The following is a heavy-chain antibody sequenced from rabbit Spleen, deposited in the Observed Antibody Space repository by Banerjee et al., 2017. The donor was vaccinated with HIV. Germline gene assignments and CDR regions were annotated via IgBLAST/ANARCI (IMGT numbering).Heavy chain of an antibody. J-gene: IGHJ4*01. Sequence: QSLVESGGDLVKPGASLTLTCTASGFSFSNYYYMCWVRQAPGKGLEWIACINTGSGSAYYASWAKGRFTISKTSSTTVTLQMTSLTVADTATYFCARDDGSDGYSLWGQGTLVTVS. CDR3: ARDDGSDGYSL. CDR2: INTGSGSA. D-gene: IGHD6-1*01. CDR1: GFSFSNYYY. V-gene: IGHV1S40*01.